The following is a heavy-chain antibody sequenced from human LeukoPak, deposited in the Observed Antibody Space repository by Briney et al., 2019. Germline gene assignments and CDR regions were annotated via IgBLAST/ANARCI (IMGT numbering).Heavy chain of an antibody. CDR1: GYTFTSYD. V-gene: IGHV1-8*01. J-gene: IGHJ6*02. CDR3: ARGFPYSYGYSTVDV. CDR2: MNPNSGNT. D-gene: IGHD5-18*01. Sequence: ASVKVSCKASGYTFTSYDINWVRQATGQGLEWMGWMNPNSGNTGYAQKFQGRVTMTRNTSISTAYMELSSLRSEDTAVYYCARGFPYSYGYSTVDVWGQGTTVTVSS.